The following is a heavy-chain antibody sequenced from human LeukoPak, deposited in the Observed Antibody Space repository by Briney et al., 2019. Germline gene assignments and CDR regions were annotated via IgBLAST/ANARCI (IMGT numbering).Heavy chain of an antibody. J-gene: IGHJ4*02. Sequence: SETLSLTCTVSGGSISSYYWSWIRQPPGKGLEWIGYIYYSGSTNYNPSLKSRVTISVDTSKNQFSLKLSSVNAADTAVYYCAGTTSFDYWGQGTLVTVSS. CDR2: IYYSGST. CDR3: AGTTSFDY. D-gene: IGHD4-17*01. CDR1: GGSISSYY. V-gene: IGHV4-59*01.